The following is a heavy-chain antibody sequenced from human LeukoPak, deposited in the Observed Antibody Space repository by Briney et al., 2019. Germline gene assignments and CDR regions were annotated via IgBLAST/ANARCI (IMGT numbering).Heavy chain of an antibody. CDR3: ARVARHDYTYYPGGNYFDY. D-gene: IGHD4-11*01. Sequence: ASVKVSCKASGDTFNYYAITWVRQAPGQGLEWMGGIIPMFATINYAQKFQGRVTITADKSTSTAYMELSSLRSEDTAVYYCARVARHDYTYYPGGNYFDYWGQGTLVTVSS. J-gene: IGHJ4*02. CDR2: IIPMFATI. CDR1: GDTFNYYA. V-gene: IGHV1-69*06.